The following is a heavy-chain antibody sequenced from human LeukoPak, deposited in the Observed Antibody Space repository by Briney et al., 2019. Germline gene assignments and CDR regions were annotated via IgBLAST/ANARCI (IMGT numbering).Heavy chain of an antibody. J-gene: IGHJ4*02. CDR2: IKQDGSEQ. V-gene: IGHV3-7*05. D-gene: IGHD4-23*01. CDR1: GFTFSNYW. CDR3: ARGGGNPDY. Sequence: QPGGSLRLSCSASGFTFSNYWMSWVRQAPGKGLEWVANIKQDGSEQNYVDSMKGRFTISRDNAKNSLYLQMNSLRAEDTAVYYCARGGGNPDYWGQGTLVTVSS.